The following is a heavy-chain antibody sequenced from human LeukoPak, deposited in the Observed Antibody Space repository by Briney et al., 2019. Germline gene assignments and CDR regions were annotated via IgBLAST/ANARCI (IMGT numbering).Heavy chain of an antibody. J-gene: IGHJ4*02. CDR3: ARGLPLNWNDPHY. D-gene: IGHD1-1*01. CDR2: IWYDGSNK. CDR1: GFTFSSYG. V-gene: IGHV3-33*01. Sequence: PGGSLRLSCAASGFTFSSYGMHWVRQAPGKGLEWVAVIWYDGSNKYCADSVKGRFTISRDNSKNTLYLQMNSLRAEDTAVYYCARGLPLNWNDPHYWGQGTLVTVSS.